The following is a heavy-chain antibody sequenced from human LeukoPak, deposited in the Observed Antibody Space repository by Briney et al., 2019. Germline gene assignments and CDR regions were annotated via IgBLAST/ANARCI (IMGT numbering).Heavy chain of an antibody. D-gene: IGHD3-9*01. CDR2: IYYSGST. CDR1: GGSISSSSYN. CDR3: ARTRYYDILTGYSYFDY. Sequence: SGTLSLTCTVSGGSISSSSYNWGWIRQPPGKGLEWIGSIYYSGSTYYNPSLKSRVTISVDTSKNQFSLKLSSVTAADTAVYYCARTRYYDILTGYSYFDYWGQGTLVTVSS. J-gene: IGHJ4*02. V-gene: IGHV4-39*07.